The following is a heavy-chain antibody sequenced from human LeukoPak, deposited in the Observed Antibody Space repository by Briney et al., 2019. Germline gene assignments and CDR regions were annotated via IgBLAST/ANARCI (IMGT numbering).Heavy chain of an antibody. Sequence: SETLSLTCSVSGASIGTYYWSWMWQAPGKGLEWIGYISPDGYNLNTPSLRSRVTITRDTSENQFSLILSSVTAADTAGYYCTRHDVVPVLGHGMADWGQGTTVTVAS. CDR1: GASIGTYY. CDR3: TRHDVVPVLGHGMAD. CDR2: ISPDGYN. D-gene: IGHD2-2*01. V-gene: IGHV4-59*08. J-gene: IGHJ6*02.